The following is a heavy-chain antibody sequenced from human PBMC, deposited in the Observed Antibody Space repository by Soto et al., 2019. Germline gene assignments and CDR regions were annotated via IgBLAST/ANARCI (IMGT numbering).Heavy chain of an antibody. Sequence: SEMLRHTCTVSGGSSGSVGCYCSRIHKHPGKGLEWIGYIYYSGSTYYNPSLKSRVTISVDTSKNQFSLKLSSVTAADTAVYYCARGGLVTVLAAMESWRQGTLVTVSS. CDR1: GGSSGSVGCY. D-gene: IGHD6-19*01. CDR2: IYYSGST. V-gene: IGHV4-31*03. J-gene: IGHJ5*02. CDR3: ARGGLVTVLAAMES.